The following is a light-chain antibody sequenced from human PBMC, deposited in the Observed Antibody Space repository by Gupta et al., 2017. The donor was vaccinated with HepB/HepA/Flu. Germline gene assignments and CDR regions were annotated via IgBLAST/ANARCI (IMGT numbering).Light chain of an antibody. V-gene: IGLV2-11*01. CDR3: CSYAGSYSYV. CDR2: DVS. Sequence: QSALTQPRPVSRSPGQSVTISCTGTSTAVGGYGYVSWYQQHPGEAPKVMIYDVSQRPSGVPDRFSDSKSGNTASLTISGLQAEDEADYFSCSYAGSYSYVFGVVTTVTVL. CDR1: STAVGGYGY. J-gene: IGLJ1*01.